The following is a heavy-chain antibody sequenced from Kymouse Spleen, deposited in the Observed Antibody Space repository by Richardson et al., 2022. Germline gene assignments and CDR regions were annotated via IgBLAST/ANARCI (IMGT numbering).Heavy chain of an antibody. V-gene: IGHV3-9*01. D-gene: IGHD1-26*01. J-gene: IGHJ3*02. CDR1: GFTFDDYA. CDR3: AKDRVGANAFDI. Sequence: EVQLVESGGGLVQPGRSLRLSCAASGFTFDDYAMHWVRQAPGKGLEWVSGISWNSGSIGYADSVKGRFTISRDNAKNSLYLQMNSLRAEDTALYYCAKDRVGANAFDIWGQGTMVTVSS. CDR2: ISWNSGSI.